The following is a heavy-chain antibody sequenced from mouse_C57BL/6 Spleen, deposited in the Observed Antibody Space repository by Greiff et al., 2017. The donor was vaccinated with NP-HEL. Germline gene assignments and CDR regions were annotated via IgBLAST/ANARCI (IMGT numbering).Heavy chain of an antibody. CDR1: GFNIKDYY. CDR2: IDPEDGET. Sequence: EVQLQQSGAELVKPGASVKLSCTASGFNIKDYYMHWVKQRTEQGLEWIGRIDPEDGETKYAPKFQGKATITADTSSNTAYLQLSSLTSEDTAVYYCARWGRRGGYWYFDVWGTGTTVTVSS. V-gene: IGHV14-2*01. CDR3: ARWGRRGGYWYFDV. J-gene: IGHJ1*03.